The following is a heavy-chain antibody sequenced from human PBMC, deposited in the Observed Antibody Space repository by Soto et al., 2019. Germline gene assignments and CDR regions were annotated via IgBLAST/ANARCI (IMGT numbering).Heavy chain of an antibody. CDR1: GGSVRRGKYY. D-gene: IGHD6-13*01. Sequence: PSPILAPTCAVCGGSVRRGKYYLRRIRPTPGKGLEWIWYIYYSGSTNYNPSLKSRVTISVDTSKNQFSLKLSSVTAADTAMYYCARDHLGPGSSWSHNYYCGMDVGGQGTTVTVS. V-gene: IGHV4-61*01. CDR2: IYYSGST. CDR3: ARDHLGPGSSWSHNYYCGMDV. J-gene: IGHJ6*02.